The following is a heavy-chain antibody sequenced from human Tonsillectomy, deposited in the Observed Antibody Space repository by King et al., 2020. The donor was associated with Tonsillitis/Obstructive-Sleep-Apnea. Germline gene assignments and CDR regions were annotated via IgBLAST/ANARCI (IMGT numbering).Heavy chain of an antibody. CDR1: GGSFRGYY. J-gene: IGHJ5*02. D-gene: IGHD2-2*01. CDR2: IKHSGST. V-gene: IGHV4-34*01. Sequence: VQLQQWGAGLLKPSETLSLTCAVYGGSFRGYYWSWIRQPPGKGLEWIGEIKHSGSTNYNPSLKSRVTISVDTSKNRFSLRLSSVTAADTAVYYCARECCSSTICSPPDWFDHWGQGTLVTVSS. CDR3: ARECCSSTICSPPDWFDH.